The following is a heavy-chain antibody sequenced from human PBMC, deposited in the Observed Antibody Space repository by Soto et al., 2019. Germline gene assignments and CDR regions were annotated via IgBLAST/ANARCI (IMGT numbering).Heavy chain of an antibody. CDR1: GFTFSSYG. CDR2: ISYDGSNK. J-gene: IGHJ3*02. D-gene: IGHD5-12*01. V-gene: IGHV3-30*18. Sequence: PGGSLRLSCAASGFTFSSYGMHWVRQAPGKGLEWVAVISYDGSNKYYADSVKGRFTISRDNSKNTLYLQMNSLRAEDTAVYYCAELGSGYETPNDAFDIWGQGTMVTVSS. CDR3: AELGSGYETPNDAFDI.